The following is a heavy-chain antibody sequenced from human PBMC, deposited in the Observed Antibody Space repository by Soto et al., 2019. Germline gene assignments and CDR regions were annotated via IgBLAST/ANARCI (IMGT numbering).Heavy chain of an antibody. D-gene: IGHD6-6*01. V-gene: IGHV3-21*01. J-gene: IGHJ3*02. CDR1: GFTFSSYS. CDR3: ARDSVPYSSSDHDAFDI. Sequence: GGSLRLSCAASGFTFSSYSMNWVRQAPGKGLEWVSSISSSSSYIYYADSVKGRFTISRDNAKNSLYLQMNSLRAEDTAVYYCARDSVPYSSSDHDAFDIWGQGTMVTVSS. CDR2: ISSSSSYI.